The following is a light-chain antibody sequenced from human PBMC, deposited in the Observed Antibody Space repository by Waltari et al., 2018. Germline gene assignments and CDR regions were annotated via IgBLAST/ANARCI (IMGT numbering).Light chain of an antibody. Sequence: CQAGEGIRSSLAGYQQKPGKAPKRLLYGASRLESGVPPRFSGSGSGTDYTRTISSLQPDDFATYYCQQYYFTPYTFGQGTKLDIK. CDR3: QQYYFTPYT. J-gene: IGKJ2*01. CDR1: EGIRSS. CDR2: GAS. V-gene: IGKV1-NL1*01.